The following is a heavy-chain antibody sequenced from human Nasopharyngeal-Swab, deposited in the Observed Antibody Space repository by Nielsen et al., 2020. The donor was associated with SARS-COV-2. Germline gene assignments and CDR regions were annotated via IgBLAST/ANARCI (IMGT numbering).Heavy chain of an antibody. Sequence: GESLKISCAAPGFSFSTYWMTWVRQAPGKGREWVANIKQNGSEKYYVDSVKGRFTVSRDNPKDLLYLQVNSLRAEDTAVYYCARQGVFVPAYFHQYYMDVWGKGTTVTVSS. CDR3: ARQGVFVPAYFHQYYMDV. CDR1: GFSFSTYW. V-gene: IGHV3-7*03. CDR2: IKQNGSEK. J-gene: IGHJ6*03. D-gene: IGHD3-16*02.